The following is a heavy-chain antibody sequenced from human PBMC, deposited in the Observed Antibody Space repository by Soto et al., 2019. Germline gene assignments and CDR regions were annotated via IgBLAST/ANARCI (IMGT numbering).Heavy chain of an antibody. J-gene: IGHJ4*02. Sequence: EVQLVESGGGLVQPGGSLRLSCAASGFTFSDYSMNWVRQAPGKGLEWVSYISSTTNTKYYTDSVKGRFTISRDNAENSLYLQMNSLRDEDTAMYYCTLHEYGDYFDYGGQGTLVTVSS. CDR1: GFTFSDYS. D-gene: IGHD4-17*01. CDR3: TLHEYGDYFDY. CDR2: ISSTTNTK. V-gene: IGHV3-48*02.